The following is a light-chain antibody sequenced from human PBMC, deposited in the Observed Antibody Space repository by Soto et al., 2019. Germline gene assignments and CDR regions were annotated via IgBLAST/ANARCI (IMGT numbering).Light chain of an antibody. CDR2: KAS. CDR3: LQDYNYLTWT. J-gene: IGKJ1*01. V-gene: IGKV1-5*03. CDR1: QSISRW. Sequence: IHMTPSPSTQSASVGDTVTITCRASQSISRWLAWYQQKPGKAPKLLIYKASTLKSGVPSRFSGSGSGTDFALTISSLQPEDFATYYCLQDYNYLTWTFGQGTEVDI.